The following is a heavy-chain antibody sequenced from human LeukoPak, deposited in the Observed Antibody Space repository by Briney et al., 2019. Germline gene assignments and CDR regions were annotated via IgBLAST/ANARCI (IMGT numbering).Heavy chain of an antibody. CDR1: GYTFTSYY. CDR2: INPSGGST. D-gene: IGHD3-22*01. Sequence: ASVKVSFKASGYTFTSYYMHWVRQAPGQGLEWMGIINPSGGSTSYAQKFQGRVTMTRDTSTSTVYMELGSLRSEDTAVYYCAREPRYYYDSSGYYPCDYWGQGTLVTVSS. CDR3: AREPRYYYDSSGYYPCDY. V-gene: IGHV1-46*01. J-gene: IGHJ4*02.